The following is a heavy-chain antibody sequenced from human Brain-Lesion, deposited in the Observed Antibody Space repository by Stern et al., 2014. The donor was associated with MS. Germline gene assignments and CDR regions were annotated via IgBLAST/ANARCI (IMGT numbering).Heavy chain of an antibody. D-gene: IGHD6-13*01. CDR1: GYTLTELS. CDR2: FDPEDGET. V-gene: IGHV1-24*01. CDR3: ATGDFRQQLVPGPYYFYGMDV. Sequence: VQLVESGAEVKKPGASVKVSCKVSGYTLTELSMHWVRQAPGKGLEWMRSFDPEDGETIYAQKFQGRVTMPEDTSTDTAYMELSSLRSEDTAVYYCATGDFRQQLVPGPYYFYGMDVWGQGTTVTVSS. J-gene: IGHJ6*02.